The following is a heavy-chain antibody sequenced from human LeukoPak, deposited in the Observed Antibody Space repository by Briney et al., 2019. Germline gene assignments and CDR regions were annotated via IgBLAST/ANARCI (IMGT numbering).Heavy chain of an antibody. CDR1: GGSISSSSYY. CDR3: ARTPYGVVVPAAHDY. CDR2: IYYSGST. V-gene: IGHV4-39*01. J-gene: IGHJ4*02. Sequence: SETLSLTCTVSGGSISSSSYYWGWLRQPPGKGLEWIGSIYYSGSTYYNPSLKSRVTISVDTSKNQFSLTLSSVTAADTAVYYCARTPYGVVVPAAHDYWGQGTLVTVSS. D-gene: IGHD2-2*01.